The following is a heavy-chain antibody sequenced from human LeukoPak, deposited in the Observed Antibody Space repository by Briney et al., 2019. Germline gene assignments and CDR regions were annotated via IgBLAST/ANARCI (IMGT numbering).Heavy chain of an antibody. Sequence: SETLSLTCAVYGGSFSGYYWSWIRQPPGKGLEWIGEINHSGSTNYNPSLKSRVTISVDTSKNQFSLKLSSVTAADTAVYYCARDLRRLGYCSGGSCYSPYYFDYWGQGTLVTVSS. CDR1: GGSFSGYY. D-gene: IGHD2-15*01. CDR2: INHSGST. J-gene: IGHJ4*02. CDR3: ARDLRRLGYCSGGSCYSPYYFDY. V-gene: IGHV4-34*01.